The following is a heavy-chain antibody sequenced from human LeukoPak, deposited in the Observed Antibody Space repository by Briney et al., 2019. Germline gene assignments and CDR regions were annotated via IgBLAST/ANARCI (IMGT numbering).Heavy chain of an antibody. V-gene: IGHV1-69*13. CDR2: IIPIFGKA. CDR1: VGTFISYS. J-gene: IGHJ5*02. CDR3: ARGARESRWNWFDP. D-gene: IGHD3-10*01. Sequence: SVTVSFKSSVGTFISYSSSWVRQAPGQGRDWMGGIIPIFGKANHAQKFQGRVTITADESTSTAYMELSSLRSEDTAVYYCARGARESRWNWFDPWGQGTLVTVSS.